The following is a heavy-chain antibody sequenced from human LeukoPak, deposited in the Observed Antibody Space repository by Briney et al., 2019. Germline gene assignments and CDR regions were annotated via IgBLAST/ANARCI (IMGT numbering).Heavy chain of an antibody. V-gene: IGHV4-59*01. CDR2: IYYSGST. CDR3: ARDRRRVGATYFDY. J-gene: IGHJ4*02. D-gene: IGHD1-26*01. CDR1: GGSISSDY. Sequence: SETLSLTCSVSGGSISSDYWTWVRQPPGKGLEWIGYIYYSGSTNYNPSLKSRVTISVDTSKNQFSLKLSSVTAADTAVYYCARDRRRVGATYFDYWGQGTLVTVSS.